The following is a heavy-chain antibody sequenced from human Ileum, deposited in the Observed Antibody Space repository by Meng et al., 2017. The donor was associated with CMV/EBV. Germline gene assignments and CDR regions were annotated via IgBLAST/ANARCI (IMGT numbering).Heavy chain of an antibody. CDR1: EFTFSSHG. D-gene: IGHD6-19*01. V-gene: IGHV3-30*18. CDR3: AKEDSSGWYYFDS. Sequence: ASEFTFSSHGMHWVRQAPGRGLEWVSSISYDGGYKGYADSVKGRFTISRDNSKNTLYLLMNSLRAEDSAAYYCAKEDSSGWYYFDSWGQGTLVTVSS. CDR2: ISYDGGYK. J-gene: IGHJ4*02.